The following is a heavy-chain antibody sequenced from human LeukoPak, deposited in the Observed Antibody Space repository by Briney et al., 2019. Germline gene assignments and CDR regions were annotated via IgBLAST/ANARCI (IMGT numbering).Heavy chain of an antibody. V-gene: IGHV3-11*05. Sequence: GGSQTLLCAASGFTFSDYYVSWIRQAPGKGLEWVSYISSSSSYTNYADSVKGRYTISRDTTKNSLYLQINRLRAEDTAVYCCARAPYYYDSGGYCLGAFDIWGQGTLVTVSS. CDR1: GFTFSDYY. J-gene: IGHJ3*02. CDR2: ISSSSSYT. D-gene: IGHD3-22*01. CDR3: ARAPYYYDSGGYCLGAFDI.